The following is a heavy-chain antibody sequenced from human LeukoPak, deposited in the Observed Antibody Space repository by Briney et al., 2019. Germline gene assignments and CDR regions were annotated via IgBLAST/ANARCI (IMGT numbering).Heavy chain of an antibody. V-gene: IGHV1-18*01. Sequence: ASVKVSCKASGYTFTSYGISWVRQAPGQGLEWMGWISAYNGNTNYAQKLQGRVTMTTDTSTSTAYMELRSLRSDDTAVDYCARDHRLSTYCGGDCYSLAAFDIWGQGTMVTVSS. J-gene: IGHJ3*02. CDR2: ISAYNGNT. CDR3: ARDHRLSTYCGGDCYSLAAFDI. CDR1: GYTFTSYG. D-gene: IGHD2-21*01.